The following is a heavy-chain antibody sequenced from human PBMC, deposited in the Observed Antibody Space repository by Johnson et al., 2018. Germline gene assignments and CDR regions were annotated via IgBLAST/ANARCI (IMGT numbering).Heavy chain of an antibody. V-gene: IGHV3-13*01. CDR3: ARGIPGGFDI. J-gene: IGHJ3*02. CDR2: IHTAADT. CDR1: GFTFSSYD. D-gene: IGHD2-21*01. Sequence: VQLVQSGGGLVQPRGSLRLSCAASGFTFSSYDMHWVRQATGKGLEWVSGIHTAADTYYPGSVKGRFTISRENAKNSLYLQMNSLRAGDTPVYYCARGIPGGFDIWGQGTMVTVSS.